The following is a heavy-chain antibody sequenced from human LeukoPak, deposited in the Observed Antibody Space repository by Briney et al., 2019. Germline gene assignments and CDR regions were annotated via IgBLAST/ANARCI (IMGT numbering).Heavy chain of an antibody. V-gene: IGHV4-4*02. D-gene: IGHD5-18*01. CDR2: IYHSGST. CDR3: ARDVRLPRRAFDI. Sequence: PGGSLRLSCAASGFTFINAWMAWVRQAPGKGLEWIGEIYHSGSTNYNPSLKSRVTITVEKSKNQFSLKLSSVTAADTAVYYCARDVRLPRRAFDIWGQGTMVTVSS. CDR1: GFTFINAW. J-gene: IGHJ3*02.